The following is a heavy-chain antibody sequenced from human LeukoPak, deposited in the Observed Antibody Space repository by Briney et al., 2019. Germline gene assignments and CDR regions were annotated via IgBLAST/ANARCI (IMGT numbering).Heavy chain of an antibody. J-gene: IGHJ3*01. V-gene: IGHV5-51*01. CDR2: ILPDDSDT. Sequence: GESLKISCKVSGYRFTNYWIAWVRQMPGKGLDFMGIILPDDSDTRYNPSFRGQVTISVDKPINTAYLQWSSLKASDTAIYYCARQGAGASHYDDTGLPRGAFDVWGQGTRLTVSS. CDR3: ARQGAGASHYDDTGLPRGAFDV. D-gene: IGHD3-22*01. CDR1: GYRFTNYW.